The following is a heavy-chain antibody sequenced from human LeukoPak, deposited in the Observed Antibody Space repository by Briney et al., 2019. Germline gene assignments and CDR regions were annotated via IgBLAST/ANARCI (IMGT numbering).Heavy chain of an antibody. CDR2: ISPNSGGT. CDR1: GYTFTGYY. J-gene: IGHJ6*02. V-gene: IGHV1-2*02. Sequence: ASVKVSCKASGYTFTGYYMHWVRQAPGQGLEWMGWISPNSGGTNYAQKFQGRVTMTRDTSISTAYMELSRLRSDDTAVYYCARDSVRGVIIPWGMDVWGQGTTVTVSS. D-gene: IGHD3-10*01. CDR3: ARDSVRGVIIPWGMDV.